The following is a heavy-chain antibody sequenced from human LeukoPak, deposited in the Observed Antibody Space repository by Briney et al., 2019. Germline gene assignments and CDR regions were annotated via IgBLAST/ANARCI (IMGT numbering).Heavy chain of an antibody. CDR2: ISYDGSNK. CDR3: ARGDSSSSQYNWFDP. V-gene: IGHV3-30-3*01. CDR1: GVTFSSYA. Sequence: GGSLRLSCAASGVTFSSYAMHWVRQAPGKGLEWVAVISYDGSNKYYADSVKGRFTISRDNYKNTLSLQMNSLRAEDTAVYYCARGDSSSSQYNWFDPWGQGTLVTVSS. J-gene: IGHJ5*02. D-gene: IGHD6-13*01.